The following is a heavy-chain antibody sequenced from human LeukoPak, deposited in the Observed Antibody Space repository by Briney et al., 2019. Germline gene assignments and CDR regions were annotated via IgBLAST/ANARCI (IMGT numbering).Heavy chain of an antibody. CDR3: AKREYYYGSGSSYYFDS. CDR2: ISGGGDST. J-gene: IGHJ4*02. V-gene: IGHV3-23*01. CDR1: GFTFSSHV. Sequence: GGSLRLSCAASGFTFSSHVMSWVRQALGKGLEWVSTISGGGDSTYYADSVKGRFSISRDNSKNTLYLQMNSLRAEDTAVYYCAKREYYYGSGSSYYFDSWGQGTLVTVSS. D-gene: IGHD3-10*01.